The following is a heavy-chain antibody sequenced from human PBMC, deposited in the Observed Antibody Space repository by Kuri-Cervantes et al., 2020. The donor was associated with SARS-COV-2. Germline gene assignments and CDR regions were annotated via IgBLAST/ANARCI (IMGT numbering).Heavy chain of an antibody. CDR2: INPNSGGT. J-gene: IGHJ4*02. D-gene: IGHD2-15*01. CDR1: GYTFTGYD. Sequence: ASVKVSCKASGYTFTGYDMHWVRQAPGQGLEWMGWINPNSGGTNYAEKSQGRVTMNRDTSISTAYMELSSLRSDDTAVYYCARVGYCSGGSCYLGYSFDYWGQGTRVTVSS. V-gene: IGHV1-2*02. CDR3: ARVGYCSGGSCYLGYSFDY.